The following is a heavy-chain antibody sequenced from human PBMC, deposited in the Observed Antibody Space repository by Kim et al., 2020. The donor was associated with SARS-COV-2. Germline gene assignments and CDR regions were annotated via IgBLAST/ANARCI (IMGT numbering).Heavy chain of an antibody. CDR1: GYSFTSYW. CDR2: IYPGDSDT. Sequence: GESLKISCKGSGYSFTSYWIGWVRQMPGKGLEWMGIIYPGDSDTRYSPSFQGQVTISADKSISTAYLQWSSLKASDTAMYYCARHFDPSSIAARAFDYWGQGTLVTVSS. J-gene: IGHJ4*02. V-gene: IGHV5-51*01. D-gene: IGHD6-6*01. CDR3: ARHFDPSSIAARAFDY.